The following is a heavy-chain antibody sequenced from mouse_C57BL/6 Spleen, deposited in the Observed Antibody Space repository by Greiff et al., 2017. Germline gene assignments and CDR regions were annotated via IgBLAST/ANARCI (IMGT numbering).Heavy chain of an antibody. V-gene: IGHV1-18*01. Sequence: EVQLQQSGPELVKPGASVKIPCKASGYTFTDYNMDWVKQSHGKSLEWIGDINPNNGGTIYNQKFKGKATLTVDKSSSTAYMELRSLTSEDTAVYYCARDDGLAYWGQGTLVTVSA. CDR3: ARDDGLAY. D-gene: IGHD2-3*01. J-gene: IGHJ3*01. CDR1: GYTFTDYN. CDR2: INPNNGGT.